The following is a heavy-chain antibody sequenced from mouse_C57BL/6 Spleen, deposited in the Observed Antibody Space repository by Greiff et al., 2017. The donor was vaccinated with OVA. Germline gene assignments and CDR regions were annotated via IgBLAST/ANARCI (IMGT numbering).Heavy chain of an antibody. CDR1: GYTFTSYW. J-gene: IGHJ4*01. CDR3: ARGCYYGSLYYAMDY. Sequence: QVQLQQPGTELVKPGASVKLSCKASGYTFTSYWMHWVKQRPGQGLEWIGNINPSNGGTNHNEKFKSKATLTVDKSSSTAYMQLSSLTSEDSAVYYCARGCYYGSLYYAMDYWGQGTSVTVSS. D-gene: IGHD1-1*01. V-gene: IGHV1-53*01. CDR2: INPSNGGT.